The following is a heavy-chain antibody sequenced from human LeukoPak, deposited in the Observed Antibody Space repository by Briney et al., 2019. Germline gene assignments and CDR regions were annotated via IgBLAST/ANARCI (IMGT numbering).Heavy chain of an antibody. V-gene: IGHV4-59*11. D-gene: IGHD6-19*01. CDR3: VRGSGWLPDS. J-gene: IGHJ4*02. CDR2: VHYSGTT. Sequence: PSETLSLTCSVSGGSLSNHFWHWFRQPPGKGLEWVGYVHYSGTTNYSPSLWGRGAISLDTTKNQFSLKLSSVTATDTAVYYCVRGSGWLPDSWGLGTLVTVSS. CDR1: GGSLSNHF.